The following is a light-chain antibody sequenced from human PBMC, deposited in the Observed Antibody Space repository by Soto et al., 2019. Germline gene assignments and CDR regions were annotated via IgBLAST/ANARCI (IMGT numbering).Light chain of an antibody. CDR2: DAS. CDR3: QQSYGYPLT. J-gene: IGKJ4*01. CDR1: QGISSA. V-gene: IGKV1-13*02. Sequence: ALQLTQSPSSLSASVGDRVSITCRASQGISSALAWYQQKPGKAPRLLIYDASSLQSGVPSRFSGSGSGTDFTLTISTLQPEDFATYSCQQSYGYPLTFGGGTKVEIK.